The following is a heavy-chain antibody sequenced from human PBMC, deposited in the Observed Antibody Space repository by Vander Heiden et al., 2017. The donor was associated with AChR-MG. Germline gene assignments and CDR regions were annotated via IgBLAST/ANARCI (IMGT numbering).Heavy chain of an antibody. CDR2: INPNSGGT. CDR1: GYTFTAHY. CDR3: ASSLIELDY. J-gene: IGHJ4*02. Sequence: QVQLVQSGAEVKKPGASVKVSCKASGYTFTAHYMHWVRQAPGQGLEWMGRINPNSGGTNYAQKFQGRVTMTTDTSMTTAYMELSTLSSDDTAVYYCASSLIELDYWGQGTLVTVSS. V-gene: IGHV1-2*06. D-gene: IGHD2-15*01.